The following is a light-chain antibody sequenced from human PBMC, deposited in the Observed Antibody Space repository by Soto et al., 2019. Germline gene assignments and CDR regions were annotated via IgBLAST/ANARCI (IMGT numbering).Light chain of an antibody. J-gene: IGKJ2*01. CDR2: LGS. CDR3: MHALQTLYT. V-gene: IGKV2-28*01. Sequence: DIVMTQSPLSLPVTPGEPASISCRSSQSLLHRNGYNYLDWYLLKPGQSPQLLIYLGSNRASGVPDRFRVSGSGTDVTLKISRVEAEDVGGYFCMHALQTLYTFGQGTKLEIK. CDR1: QSLLHRNGYNY.